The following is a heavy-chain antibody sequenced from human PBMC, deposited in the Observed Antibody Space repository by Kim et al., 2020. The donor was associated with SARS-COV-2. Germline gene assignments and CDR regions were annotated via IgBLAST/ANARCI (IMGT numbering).Heavy chain of an antibody. CDR2: INSDGRST. Sequence: GGSLRLSCAASGFTFSSYWMHWVRQAPGKGLVWVSHINSDGRSTNYADSVKGRFTISRDNAKNTLYLQMNSLRAEDTAVYYCARAVAGLFGDYWGQGALVTVSS. CDR1: GFTFSSYW. J-gene: IGHJ4*02. CDR3: ARAVAGLFGDY. D-gene: IGHD3-22*01. V-gene: IGHV3-74*01.